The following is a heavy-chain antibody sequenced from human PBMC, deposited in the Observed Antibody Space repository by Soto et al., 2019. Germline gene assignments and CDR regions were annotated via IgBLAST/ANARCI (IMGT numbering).Heavy chain of an antibody. V-gene: IGHV4-59*01. CDR1: GGSITTDY. Sequence: QVQLQESGPGLVKPSETLSLTCTVSGGSITTDYWTWIRQPPGKGLEWIGYIFYSGSTKYNPSLKSRVTISGDTSKNQFSLKLTSVTAADTAVYYCARDRGQWPDYWGQRTLVTVSS. J-gene: IGHJ4*02. CDR2: IFYSGST. CDR3: ARDRGQWPDY. D-gene: IGHD6-19*01.